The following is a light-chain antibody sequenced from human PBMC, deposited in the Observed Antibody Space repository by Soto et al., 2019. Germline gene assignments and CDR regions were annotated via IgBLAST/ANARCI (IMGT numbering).Light chain of an antibody. J-gene: IGLJ1*01. CDR2: AVH. CDR3: SSYTPSSTYV. V-gene: IGLV2-14*03. CDR1: TSDIGGYEY. Sequence: QSALTQPASVSGSPGQSITISCTGSTSDIGGYEYVSWYQQYPSKAPRLIIYAVHSRPSGVSNRFSGSKSGNTASLTISGLQAEDEADYHCSSYTPSSTYVFGTGTKVTVL.